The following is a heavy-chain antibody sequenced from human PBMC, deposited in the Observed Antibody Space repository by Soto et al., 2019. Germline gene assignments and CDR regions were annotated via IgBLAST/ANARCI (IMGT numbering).Heavy chain of an antibody. CDR1: GFTFSSYE. Sequence: GWSLRLSCAASGFTFSSYEMNWVRQAPGKGLEWVSYISSSGSTIYYADSVKGRFTISRDNAKNSLYLQMNSLRAEDTAVYYCARDLWKYYYYYYGIYVWAQGNTVTVSS. CDR3: ARDLWKYYYYYYGIYV. CDR2: ISSSGSTI. J-gene: IGHJ6*02. V-gene: IGHV3-48*03. D-gene: IGHD3-3*01.